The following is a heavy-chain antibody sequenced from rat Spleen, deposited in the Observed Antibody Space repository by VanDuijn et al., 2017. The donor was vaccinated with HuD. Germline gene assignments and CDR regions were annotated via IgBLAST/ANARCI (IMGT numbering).Heavy chain of an antibody. CDR1: GFPFSANN. D-gene: IGHD1-6*01. J-gene: IGHJ2*01. V-gene: IGHV5-25*01. CDR3: ARDVYYGFDY. CDR2: VSSSGDDT. Sequence: EVQLVESDGGLVQPGRSLKLSCEASGFPFSANNMAWVRQAPPKGLEWVTSVSSSGDDTYYRDSVRGRFTISRDNAKSTLYLQMDSLRSEDTATYYCARDVYYGFDYWGQGVMVTVSS.